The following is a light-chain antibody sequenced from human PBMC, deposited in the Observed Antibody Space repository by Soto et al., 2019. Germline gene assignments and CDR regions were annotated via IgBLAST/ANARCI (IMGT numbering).Light chain of an antibody. Sequence: EIVLTQSPGTVSLSPGDRATLACRASQSVSSSDLAWYQQKPGQAPRLLIYGASTRATGIPDRFSGSGSGTDFTLTISRLEPEDFAVHHCQQYGGSPLYTFGQGTKLEIK. CDR3: QQYGGSPLYT. V-gene: IGKV3-20*01. CDR2: GAS. J-gene: IGKJ2*01. CDR1: QSVSSSD.